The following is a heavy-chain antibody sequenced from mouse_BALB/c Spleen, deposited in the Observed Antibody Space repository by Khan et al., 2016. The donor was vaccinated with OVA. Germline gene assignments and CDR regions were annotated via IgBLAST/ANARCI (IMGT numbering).Heavy chain of an antibody. Sequence: QQSQGKALKWMGWINTYTGEPTYADDFKGRFAFSLETSATTAYLQINNLKNEDTATYFCARPPYFSYTLDYWGQGTSVTVSS. J-gene: IGHJ4*01. CDR2: INTYTGEP. D-gene: IGHD2-10*01. V-gene: IGHV9-3-1*01. CDR3: ARPPYFSYTLDY.